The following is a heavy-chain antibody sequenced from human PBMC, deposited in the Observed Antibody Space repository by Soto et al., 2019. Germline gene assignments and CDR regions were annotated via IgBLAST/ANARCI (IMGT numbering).Heavy chain of an antibody. D-gene: IGHD2-15*01. CDR3: AREGCSGGSCYSDY. V-gene: IGHV4-34*01. Sequence: QVQLQQWGAGLLKPSETLSLTCAVYGGSFSGYYWSWIRQPPGKGLEWIGEINHSGSTNYNPSLTSRVTISVDTSKNQFSLKLSSVTAADTAVYYCAREGCSGGSCYSDYWGQGTLVTVSS. CDR1: GGSFSGYY. J-gene: IGHJ4*02. CDR2: INHSGST.